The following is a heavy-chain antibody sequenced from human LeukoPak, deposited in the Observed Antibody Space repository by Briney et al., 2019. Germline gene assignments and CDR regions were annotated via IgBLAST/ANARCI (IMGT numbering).Heavy chain of an antibody. CDR1: GFSFTSYW. CDR2: IYPVDSAT. Sequence: GESLKISCKGSGFSFTSYWIDWVRQMPGKGLEWMAIIYPVDSATRYSPSFQGQVTISVDKSISTAYLQWSGLKASDTAIYYCVITQYITSFDYWGQGTLVTVSS. D-gene: IGHD6-13*01. V-gene: IGHV5-51*01. J-gene: IGHJ4*02. CDR3: VITQYITSFDY.